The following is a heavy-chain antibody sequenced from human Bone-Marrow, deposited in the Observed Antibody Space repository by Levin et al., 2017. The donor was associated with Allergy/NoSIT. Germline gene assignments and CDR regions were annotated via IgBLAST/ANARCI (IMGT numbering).Heavy chain of an antibody. CDR2: IYISGVN. V-gene: IGHV4-4*07. Sequence: SETLSLTCSVSGDSIIIYYWSWIRQPAGKGLEWIGRIYISGVNNHNPSLRSRVSMSIDRSTNQFSLNVNSVTAADTAVYYCARLNHKGYFDLWGQGILVTVSS. CDR1: GDSIIIYY. J-gene: IGHJ4*03. CDR3: ARLNHKGYFDL. D-gene: IGHD1-14*01.